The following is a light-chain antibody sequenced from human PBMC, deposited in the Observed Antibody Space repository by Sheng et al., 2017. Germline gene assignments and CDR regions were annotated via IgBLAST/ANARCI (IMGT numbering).Light chain of an antibody. CDR1: KSDIGANNY. J-gene: IGLJ3*02. Sequence: QSALTQPASVSGSPGQSITISCTGTKSDIGANNYVSWYQQTPGKAPELMLYDVSNRPSGVSNRFSGSKSGNTASLTISGLQAEDETDYYCSSYTSSSTRVFGGGTKLTVL. CDR3: SSYTSSSTRV. V-gene: IGLV2-14*03. CDR2: DVS.